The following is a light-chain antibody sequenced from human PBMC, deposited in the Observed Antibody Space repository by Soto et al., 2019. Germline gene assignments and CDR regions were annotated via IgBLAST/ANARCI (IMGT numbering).Light chain of an antibody. CDR3: QQYDNLLFT. CDR2: DAS. CDR1: QDISNY. Sequence: DIQMTQSPSSLSASVGDRVTITCQASQDISNYLNWYQQKPGKPPKLLIYDASNLETGVPSRFSGSVTGTDFTFTISSLQPEDIATYYCQQYDNLLFTFGPGTKVDIK. V-gene: IGKV1-33*01. J-gene: IGKJ3*01.